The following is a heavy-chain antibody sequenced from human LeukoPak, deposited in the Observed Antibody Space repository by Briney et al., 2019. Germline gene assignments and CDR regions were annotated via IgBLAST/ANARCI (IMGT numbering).Heavy chain of an antibody. CDR2: IYSGGST. J-gene: IGHJ4*02. CDR3: ARGGGETSSGQLFDY. V-gene: IGHV3-53*05. CDR1: GFTVSSNY. D-gene: IGHD6-19*01. Sequence: GGSLRLSCAASGFTVSSNYMSWVRQAPGKGLEWVSVIYSGGSTYYADSVKGRFTISRDNSKNTLYLQMNSLRTEDTAVYYCARGGGETSSGQLFDYWGQGALVTVSS.